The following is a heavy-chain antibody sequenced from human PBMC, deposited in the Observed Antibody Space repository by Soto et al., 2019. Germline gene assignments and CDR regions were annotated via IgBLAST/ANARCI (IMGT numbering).Heavy chain of an antibody. Sequence: PGGSLRLSCAASGFTFSSYSMNWVRQAPGKGPECVSYIRSSSSTTYYADSVKGRFTISRDNSKNTLYLQMNSLRAEDTAVYYCANGGVAMIGAFDNWGQGTMVTVSS. V-gene: IGHV3-48*01. J-gene: IGHJ3*02. CDR3: ANGGVAMIGAFDN. CDR1: GFTFSSYS. CDR2: IRSSSSTT. D-gene: IGHD5-12*01.